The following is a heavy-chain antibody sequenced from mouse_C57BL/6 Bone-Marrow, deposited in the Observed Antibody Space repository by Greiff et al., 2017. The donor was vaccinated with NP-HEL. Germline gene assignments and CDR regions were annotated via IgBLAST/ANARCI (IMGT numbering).Heavy chain of an antibody. J-gene: IGHJ4*01. Sequence: VQLQQSGAELVRPGASVKLSCTASGFNIKDDYMHWVKQRPEQGLEWIGWIDPENGDTEYASKFQGKATITADTSSNTAYLQLSSLTSEDTAVYYCTTNSNYPLYAMDYWGQGTSVTVSS. CDR1: GFNIKDDY. D-gene: IGHD2-5*01. V-gene: IGHV14-4*01. CDR3: TTNSNYPLYAMDY. CDR2: IDPENGDT.